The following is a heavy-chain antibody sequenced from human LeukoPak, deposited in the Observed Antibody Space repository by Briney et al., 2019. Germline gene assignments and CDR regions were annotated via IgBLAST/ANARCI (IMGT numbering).Heavy chain of an antibody. Sequence: ASETLSLTCTVSGGSISGYYWSWIRQTPGKGLEWIGYKYHNASTHYKYSLRSRVTISLDTSKNQFSLKLSSVTAADTAVYYCARRSGSYFPLDSWGQGTLVTVSS. CDR2: KYHNAST. D-gene: IGHD1-26*01. V-gene: IGHV4-59*08. CDR1: GGSISGYY. J-gene: IGHJ4*02. CDR3: ARRSGSYFPLDS.